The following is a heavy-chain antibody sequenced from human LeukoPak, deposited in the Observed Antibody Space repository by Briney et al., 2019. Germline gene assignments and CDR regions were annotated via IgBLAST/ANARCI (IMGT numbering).Heavy chain of an antibody. J-gene: IGHJ6*04. Sequence: GRSLRLSFAASGFTFSSYGMHWVRQAPGKGLEWVAVISYDGSNKYYADSVKGRFTISRDNSKNTLYLQMNSLRAEDTAVYYCAKDGYPTANYYYYGMDVWGKGTTVTVPS. D-gene: IGHD5-18*01. CDR3: AKDGYPTANYYYYGMDV. CDR1: GFTFSSYG. V-gene: IGHV3-30*18. CDR2: ISYDGSNK.